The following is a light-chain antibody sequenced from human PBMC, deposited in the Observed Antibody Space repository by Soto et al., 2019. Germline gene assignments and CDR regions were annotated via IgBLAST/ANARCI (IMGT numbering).Light chain of an antibody. CDR3: CSYAGNYRYV. V-gene: IGLV2-11*01. CDR2: DVS. CDR1: SSDVGGYNY. J-gene: IGLJ1*01. Sequence: QSVLTQPRSVSGSPGQSVTISCTGTSSDVGGYNYVSWYQQYPGKAPKLMIYDVSKRPSGVPDSLSGSKSGNTASLTISGLQAEDEADYYCCSYAGNYRYVFGTGTKVTVL.